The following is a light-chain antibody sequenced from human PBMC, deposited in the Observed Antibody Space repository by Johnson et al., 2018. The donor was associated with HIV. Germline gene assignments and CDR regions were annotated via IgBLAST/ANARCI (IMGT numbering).Light chain of an antibody. CDR3: VTWNGSLSGNYV. J-gene: IGLJ1*01. CDR1: SSNIGNNY. CDR2: DNN. V-gene: IGLV1-51*01. Sequence: QSVLTQPPSVSAAPGQKVTISCSGSSSNIGNNYVSWYQQLPGRAPKLLIYDNNKRPSGIPDRFSGSKSGTSATLGITGLQTGDAADYYCVTWNGSLSGNYVCGSGTKVTVL.